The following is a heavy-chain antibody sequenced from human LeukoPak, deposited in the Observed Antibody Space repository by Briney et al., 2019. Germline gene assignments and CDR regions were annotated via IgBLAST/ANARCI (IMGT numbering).Heavy chain of an antibody. CDR1: GCTFTGYY. CDR2: INPKSGGT. J-gene: IGHJ5*02. Sequence: GASVKVSCKASGCTFTGYYMHWVRQAPGQGLEWMGWINPKSGGTNYEQNFQGRVIMTRDTSISTAYMELSRLRSDDTAVYYCARHMTTASNWFDPWGQGTLVTVSS. V-gene: IGHV1-2*02. D-gene: IGHD1-1*01. CDR3: ARHMTTASNWFDP.